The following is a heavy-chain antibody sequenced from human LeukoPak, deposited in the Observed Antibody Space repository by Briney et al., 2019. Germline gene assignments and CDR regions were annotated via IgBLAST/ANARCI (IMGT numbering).Heavy chain of an antibody. D-gene: IGHD3-3*01. Sequence: SQTLSLTCTVSGGSISSGGYYWTWIRQPPGKGLEWIGYMSQSGSTYYNPSLKSRVTISVDTSKSQFSLKLTSVTAADTAVYYCARDWSGPYYFDYWGQGTLVTVSS. CDR1: GGSISSGGYY. J-gene: IGHJ4*01. CDR2: MSQSGST. V-gene: IGHV4-31*03. CDR3: ARDWSGPYYFDY.